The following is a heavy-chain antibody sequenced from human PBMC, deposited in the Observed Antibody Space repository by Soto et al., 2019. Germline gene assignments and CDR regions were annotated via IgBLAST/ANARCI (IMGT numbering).Heavy chain of an antibody. V-gene: IGHV3-23*01. CDR2: ISSDGDLR. CDR1: GFNFNNFA. D-gene: IGHD3-9*01. J-gene: IGHJ4*02. CDR3: AKVRQRFLDILTGATNFDS. Sequence: EVHLLGSGGDLVKPGGSLRLSCEVSGFNFNNFAMSWVRQSPGKGLEWVSTISSDGDLRHYAESVKGRFTISRDNSKSSLFLQMNSLRAEDTALYFCAKVRQRFLDILTGATNFDSWGQGTLVTVSS.